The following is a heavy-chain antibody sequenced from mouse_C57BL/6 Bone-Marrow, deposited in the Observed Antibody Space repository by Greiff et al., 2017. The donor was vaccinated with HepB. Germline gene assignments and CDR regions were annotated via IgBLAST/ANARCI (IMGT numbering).Heavy chain of an antibody. CDR3: TRALSYYYGSSYLAMDY. V-gene: IGHV5-9-1*02. J-gene: IGHJ4*01. CDR1: GFTFSSYA. D-gene: IGHD1-1*01. CDR2: ISSGGDYI. Sequence: EVKLVESGEGLVKPGGSLKLSCAASGFTFSSYAMSWVRQTPEKRLEWVAYISSGGDYIYYADTVKGRFTISRDNARNTLYLQMSSLKSEDTAMYYCTRALSYYYGSSYLAMDYWGQGTSVTVSS.